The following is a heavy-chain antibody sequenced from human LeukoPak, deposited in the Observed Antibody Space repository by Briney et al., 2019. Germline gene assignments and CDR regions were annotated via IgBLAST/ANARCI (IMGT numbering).Heavy chain of an antibody. CDR3: AKRDCSSTSCYTSDY. V-gene: IGHV3-21*01. J-gene: IGHJ4*02. D-gene: IGHD2-2*02. CDR2: VSSTSSFI. Sequence: KPGGSLRLSCAASGFTFSSYSINWVRQAPGKGLEWVSCVSSTSSFIYYADSVKGRFTISRDNSKNTLYLQMNSLRAEDTAVYYCAKRDCSSTSCYTSDYWGQGTLVTVSS. CDR1: GFTFSSYS.